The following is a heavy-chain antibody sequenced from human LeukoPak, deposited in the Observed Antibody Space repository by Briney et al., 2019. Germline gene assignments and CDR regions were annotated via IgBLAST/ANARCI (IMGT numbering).Heavy chain of an antibody. J-gene: IGHJ4*02. CDR1: GFTFSHYW. V-gene: IGHV3-7*01. Sequence: PGGSLRLSCIASGFTFSHYWMTWVRQVPEKGLEWVANIKEDGSEKDDVDSVKGRFTISRDNGKNSLYLQMNSLRGEDTAVYYCARLNWNYADYWGQGTLVTVSS. D-gene: IGHD3-3*01. CDR3: ARLNWNYADY. CDR2: IKEDGSEK.